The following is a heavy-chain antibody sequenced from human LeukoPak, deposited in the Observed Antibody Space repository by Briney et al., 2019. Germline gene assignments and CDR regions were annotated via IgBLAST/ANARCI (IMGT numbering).Heavy chain of an antibody. J-gene: IGHJ3*02. D-gene: IGHD3-3*01. CDR3: ARRSYYDFWSGYWLLGAFDI. V-gene: IGHV4-34*01. CDR1: GGSFSGYY. CDR2: INHSGST. Sequence: SETLSLTCAVYGGSFSGYYWSWLRQPPGKGLEWIGEINHSGSTSYNPSLKSRVTISVDTSKNQFSLKLSSVTAADTAVYYCARRSYYDFWSGYWLLGAFDIWGQGTMVTVSS.